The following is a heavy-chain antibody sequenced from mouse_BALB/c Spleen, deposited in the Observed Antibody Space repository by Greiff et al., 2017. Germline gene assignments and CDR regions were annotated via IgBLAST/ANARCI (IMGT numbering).Heavy chain of an antibody. D-gene: IGHD4-1*01. J-gene: IGHJ2*01. Sequence: QVQLQQSGAELAKPGASVKMSCKASGYTFTSYWMHWVKQRPGQGLEWIGYINPSTGYTEYNQKFKGKATLTADKSSSTAYMQLSSLTSEDSAVYYCARWTGTRYYFDYWGQGTTLTVSS. CDR1: GYTFTSYW. CDR3: ARWTGTRYYFDY. V-gene: IGHV1-7*01. CDR2: INPSTGYT.